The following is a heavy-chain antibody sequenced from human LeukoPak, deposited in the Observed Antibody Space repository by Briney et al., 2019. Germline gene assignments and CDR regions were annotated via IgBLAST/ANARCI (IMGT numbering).Heavy chain of an antibody. D-gene: IGHD1-26*01. CDR3: AREEGGDMGGSQYYFDY. CDR1: GYSISSGYY. J-gene: IGHJ4*02. CDR2: IYHSGST. V-gene: IGHV4-38-2*02. Sequence: SETLSLTCTVSGYSISSGYYWGWIRQPPGKGLEWIGSIYHSGSTYYNPSLKSRVTISVDTSKNQFSLKLSSVTAADTAVYYCAREEGGDMGGSQYYFDYWGQGTLVTVSS.